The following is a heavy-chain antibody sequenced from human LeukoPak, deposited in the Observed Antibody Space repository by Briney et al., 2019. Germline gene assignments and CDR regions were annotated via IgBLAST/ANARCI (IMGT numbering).Heavy chain of an antibody. CDR1: GGTFSSYA. CDR3: ARERWPDAFDI. V-gene: IGHV1-69*04. Sequence: ASVKVSCKASGGTFSSYAISWVRQAPGRGLEWMGRIIPILGIANYAQKFQGRVTITADKSTSTAYMELSSLRSEDTAVYYCARERWPDAFDIWGQGTMVTVSS. CDR2: IIPILGIA. J-gene: IGHJ3*02. D-gene: IGHD5-24*01.